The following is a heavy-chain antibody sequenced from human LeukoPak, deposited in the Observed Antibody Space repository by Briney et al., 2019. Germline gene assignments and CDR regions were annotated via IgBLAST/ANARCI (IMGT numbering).Heavy chain of an antibody. CDR2: ISYDGSNK. D-gene: IGHD3-16*01. CDR1: GFTFSSYA. Sequence: GGSLRLSCAASGFTFSSYAMHWVRQAPGKGLEWVAVISYDGSNKYYADSVKGRFTISRDNSKNTLYLQMNSLRAEDTAVYYCARGGYYFDYWGQGTLVTVSS. CDR3: ARGGYYFDY. V-gene: IGHV3-30-3*01. J-gene: IGHJ4*02.